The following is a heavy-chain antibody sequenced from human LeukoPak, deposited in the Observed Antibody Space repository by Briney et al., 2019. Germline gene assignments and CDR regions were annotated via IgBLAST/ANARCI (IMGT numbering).Heavy chain of an antibody. Sequence: SVTVSCTASGGTFSSHSFNWVRQAPGQGLEWLGGIIPKSSTTKYAQNFQGRVTITVDESTSTAFMELRSLRPEDTAVYYCARHYYDSSGYYCFDYWGQGTLVTVSS. CDR2: IIPKSSTT. V-gene: IGHV1-69*13. D-gene: IGHD3-22*01. CDR3: ARHYYDSSGYYCFDY. CDR1: GGTFSSHS. J-gene: IGHJ4*02.